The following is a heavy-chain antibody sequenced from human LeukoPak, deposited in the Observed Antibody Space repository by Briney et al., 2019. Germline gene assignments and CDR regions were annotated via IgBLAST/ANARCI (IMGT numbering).Heavy chain of an antibody. CDR2: ISGSGADT. J-gene: IGHJ4*02. D-gene: IGHD2-2*01. Sequence: EGSLRLSCAASGFTFSTYAMTWVRQSPGKGLEWVSAISGSGADTFYADSVKGRFTISRDNSKNTMYLQMNSLRAEDTATYYCAKGPVVPVATYYFDYWGQGTLVTVSS. CDR3: AKGPVVPVATYYFDY. CDR1: GFTFSTYA. V-gene: IGHV3-23*01.